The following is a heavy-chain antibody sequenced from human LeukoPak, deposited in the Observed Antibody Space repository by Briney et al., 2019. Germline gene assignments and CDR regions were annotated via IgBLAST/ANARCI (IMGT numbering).Heavy chain of an antibody. V-gene: IGHV3-30-3*01. J-gene: IGHJ5*02. CDR1: GFTFSSYA. Sequence: PGRSLRLSCAASGFTFSSYAMHWVRQAPGKGLEWVAVISYDGSNKYYADSVKGRFTIPRDNSKNTLYLQMNSLRAEDTAVYYCARGLILRYFDWWGLNWFDPWGQGTLVTVSS. CDR2: ISYDGSNK. CDR3: ARGLILRYFDWWGLNWFDP. D-gene: IGHD3-9*01.